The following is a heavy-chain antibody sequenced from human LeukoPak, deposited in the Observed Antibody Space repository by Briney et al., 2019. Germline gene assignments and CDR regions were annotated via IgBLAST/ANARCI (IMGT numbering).Heavy chain of an antibody. J-gene: IGHJ5*02. CDR2: ISTSGGTI. CDR1: GFTFSDYY. D-gene: IGHD3-22*01. V-gene: IGHV3-11*01. Sequence: PGGSLRLSCVASGFTFSDYYMSWIRQAPGKGLEWVSYISTSGGTIYYSHSVKDRFTISRDNAKNSLYLQMNSLRAEGTAVYYCARDNPHYDSSGYLVYWFDPWGQGTLVTVSS. CDR3: ARDNPHYDSSGYLVYWFDP.